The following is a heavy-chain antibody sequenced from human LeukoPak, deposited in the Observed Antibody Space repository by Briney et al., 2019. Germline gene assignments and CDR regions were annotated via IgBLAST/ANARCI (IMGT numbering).Heavy chain of an antibody. CDR1: GGSISSYY. CDR3: ALTRDGYNRVLDY. V-gene: IGHV4-59*08. Sequence: SETLSFTCTVSGGSISSYYWSWIRQPPGKGLEWIGYNYYSGSTNYNPSLKSRVTISVDTSKNQFSLKLSSVTAADTAVYYCALTRDGYNRVLDYWGQGTLVTVSS. J-gene: IGHJ4*02. D-gene: IGHD5-24*01. CDR2: NYYSGST.